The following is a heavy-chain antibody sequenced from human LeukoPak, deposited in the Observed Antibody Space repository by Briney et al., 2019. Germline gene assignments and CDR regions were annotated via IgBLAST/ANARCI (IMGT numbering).Heavy chain of an antibody. J-gene: IGHJ3*01. V-gene: IGHV4-4*07. D-gene: IGHD3-9*01. CDR1: GGSISSYY. Sequence: SETLSLTCTVSGGSISSYYWSWIRQPAGRGLEWIGRIYNSEITNYNPSLRSRVTMSLDTSKNRFSLRLSSVTAADTAVYYCARALVNYYDVLTGYYKHPIDAFGLWGQGTLVTVSS. CDR3: ARALVNYYDVLTGYYKHPIDAFGL. CDR2: IYNSEIT.